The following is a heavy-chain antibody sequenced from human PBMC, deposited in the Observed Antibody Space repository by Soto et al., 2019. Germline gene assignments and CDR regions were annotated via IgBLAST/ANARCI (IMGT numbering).Heavy chain of an antibody. Sequence: ASVKVSCKVSGYTLTELSMHWVRQAPGKGLEWMGGFDPEDGETIYAQKFQGRVTMTEDTSTDTAYMELSSLRSEDKDVYYCATASYYYDSSPFDPWGQGTLVTVSS. V-gene: IGHV1-24*01. J-gene: IGHJ5*02. CDR1: GYTLTELS. D-gene: IGHD3-22*01. CDR3: ATASYYYDSSPFDP. CDR2: FDPEDGET.